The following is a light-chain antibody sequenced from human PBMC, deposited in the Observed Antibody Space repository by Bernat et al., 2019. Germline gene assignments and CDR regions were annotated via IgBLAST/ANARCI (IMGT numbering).Light chain of an antibody. V-gene: IGLV1-47*02. CDR2: TDS. J-gene: IGLJ3*02. Sequence: QSVLTQPPSASGTPGRSVTISCSGTNSNVGSNFVYWHQQFPGTAPKLLIHTDSQRPSGVPDRFSGFKSGTSASLAISGLRSEDEADYYCAVWDDSLSGSWVFGGGTKLTVL. CDR3: AVWDDSLSGSWV. CDR1: NSNVGSNF.